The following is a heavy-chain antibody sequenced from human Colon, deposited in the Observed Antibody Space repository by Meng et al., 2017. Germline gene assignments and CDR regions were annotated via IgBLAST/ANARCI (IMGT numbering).Heavy chain of an antibody. CDR1: GYSFTNYD. CDR3: ARGRPTLDWFDP. D-gene: IGHD6-6*01. V-gene: IGHV1-8*03. Sequence: ASVTVSCKASGYSFTNYDINWVRQAPGQGLEWMGWVNPNSGSTAYAQKFQGRVTITETTSMSTAYMELSSLRSEDTAVYYCARGRPTLDWFDPWGQGTLVTVSS. CDR2: VNPNSGST. J-gene: IGHJ5*02.